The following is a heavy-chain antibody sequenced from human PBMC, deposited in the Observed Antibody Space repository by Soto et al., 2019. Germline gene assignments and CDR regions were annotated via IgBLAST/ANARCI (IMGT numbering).Heavy chain of an antibody. CDR1: GGTFSSYA. V-gene: IGHV1-69*12. CDR3: ASSVAKYYYYGMDV. D-gene: IGHD5-12*01. Sequence: QVQLVQSGAEVKKPGSSVKVSCKASGGTFSSYAISWVRQAPGQGLEWMGGIIPIFGTANYAQKFKGRVTTTADDSTSTAYMELSSLRSEETAVYYCASSVAKYYYYGMDVWGQGTTVTVSS. J-gene: IGHJ6*02. CDR2: IIPIFGTA.